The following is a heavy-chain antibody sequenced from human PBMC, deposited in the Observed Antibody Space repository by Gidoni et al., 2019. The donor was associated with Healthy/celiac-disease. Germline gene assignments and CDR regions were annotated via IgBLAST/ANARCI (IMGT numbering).Heavy chain of an antibody. V-gene: IGHV3-53*01. J-gene: IGHJ4*02. Sequence: EVQLVESGGGLIQPGGSLRLSCAAPGFPVSSNYMSWVRQAPGKGLEWVSVIYSGGSTYYADAVKGRFTISRDNSKNTLYLQMNSLRAEDTAVYYCASGYYDSSGYYPYYFDYWGQGTLVTVSS. CDR3: ASGYYDSSGYYPYYFDY. CDR1: GFPVSSNY. D-gene: IGHD3-22*01. CDR2: IYSGGST.